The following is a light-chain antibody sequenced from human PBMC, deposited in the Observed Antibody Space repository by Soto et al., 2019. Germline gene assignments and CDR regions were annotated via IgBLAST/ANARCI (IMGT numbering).Light chain of an antibody. CDR1: QSVSSK. CDR2: GAS. J-gene: IGKJ1*01. CDR3: QQYKKWPRT. Sequence: EIVITQSPGTLSVSPGERVTLSCRASQSVSSKLVWYQRKPGQTPRLLIYGASTRDTGIPARFSGSGSGTEFTLTISSLQSEDFAVYYCQQYKKWPRTFGQGTKVDIK. V-gene: IGKV3-15*01.